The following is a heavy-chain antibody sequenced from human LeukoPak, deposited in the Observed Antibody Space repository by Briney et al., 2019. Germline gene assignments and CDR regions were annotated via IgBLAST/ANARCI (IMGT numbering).Heavy chain of an antibody. CDR1: GGSISNSHYY. Sequence: SETLSLTCTVSGGSISNSHYYWGWIRQPPGMGLEWIAHISYSGSTYYNPSLRSRVTISVDTSKNQFSLKLASMTAADAAIFYCASVNYVDYGFDYWGQGTLVTVSS. D-gene: IGHD4-17*01. CDR2: ISYSGST. J-gene: IGHJ4*02. V-gene: IGHV4-39*01. CDR3: ASVNYVDYGFDY.